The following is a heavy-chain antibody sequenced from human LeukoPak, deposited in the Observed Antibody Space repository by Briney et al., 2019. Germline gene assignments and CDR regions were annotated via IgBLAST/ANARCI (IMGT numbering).Heavy chain of an antibody. CDR1: GYTFTGYY. D-gene: IGHD6-19*01. V-gene: IGHV1-2*04. CDR3: ARDYSSGYHRYYYYGMDV. J-gene: IGHJ6*02. Sequence: ASVKFSCKASGYTFTGYYMHWVRQAPGQGLEWIGWINPNSGGTNYAQKFQGWVTMTRDTSISTAYMELSRLRSDDTAVYYCARDYSSGYHRYYYYGMDVWGQGTTVTVSS. CDR2: INPNSGGT.